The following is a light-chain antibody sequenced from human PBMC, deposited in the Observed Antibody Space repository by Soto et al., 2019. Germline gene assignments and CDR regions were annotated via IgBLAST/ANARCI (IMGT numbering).Light chain of an antibody. J-gene: IGKJ3*01. V-gene: IGKV3-11*01. CDR3: QQRSDWPPFT. CDR2: DAS. Sequence: EIVLTQSPATLSLSPGERATLSCRASQSVTNYLAWYQQKPGQAPRLLIYDASNRATGIPARFSGSGSGTDFTLTISSLEPEDFAVYYCQQRSDWPPFTFGPGTKVDIK. CDR1: QSVTNY.